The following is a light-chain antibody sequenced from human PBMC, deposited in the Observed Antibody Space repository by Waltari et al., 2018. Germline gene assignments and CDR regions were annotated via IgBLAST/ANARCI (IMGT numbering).Light chain of an antibody. V-gene: IGKV3-20*01. CDR1: QSVGRS. CDR2: DAS. Sequence: EIVLTQSPGTLSLSPGERATLSCRASQSVGRSLAWYQQKPGQAPRLLMYDASNRATGIPDRFSGSGSGTDFSLTISRLEPEDVAVYYCQKYERLPATFGQGTKVEIK. CDR3: QKYERLPAT. J-gene: IGKJ1*01.